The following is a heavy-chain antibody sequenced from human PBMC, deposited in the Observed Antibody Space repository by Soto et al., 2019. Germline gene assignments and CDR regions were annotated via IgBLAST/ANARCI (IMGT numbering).Heavy chain of an antibody. CDR2: INPNSGGT. CDR1: GYTFTGYY. Sequence: ASVKVSCKASGYTFTGYYMHWVRQAPGQGLEWMGWINPNSGGTNYAQKFQGRVTMTRDTSISTAYMELSRLRSDDTAVFFFARDYCGVDCYSAFDYWGQGTLVTVSS. D-gene: IGHD2-21*02. V-gene: IGHV1-2*02. CDR3: ARDYCGVDCYSAFDY. J-gene: IGHJ4*02.